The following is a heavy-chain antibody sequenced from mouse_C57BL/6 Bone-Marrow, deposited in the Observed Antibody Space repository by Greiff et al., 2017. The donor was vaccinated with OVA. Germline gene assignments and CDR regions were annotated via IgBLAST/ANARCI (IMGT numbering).Heavy chain of an antibody. V-gene: IGHV1-82*01. CDR3: AGGDYYYGSAWFAY. D-gene: IGHD1-1*01. J-gene: IGHJ3*01. CDR1: GYAFSSSW. Sequence: VKLQESGPELVKPGASVKISCKASGYAFSSSWMNWVKQRPGKGLEWIGRIYPGDGDTNYNGKFKGKATLTADKSSSTAYMQLSSLTSEDSAVYFCAGGDYYYGSAWFAYWGQGTLVTVSA. CDR2: IYPGDGDT.